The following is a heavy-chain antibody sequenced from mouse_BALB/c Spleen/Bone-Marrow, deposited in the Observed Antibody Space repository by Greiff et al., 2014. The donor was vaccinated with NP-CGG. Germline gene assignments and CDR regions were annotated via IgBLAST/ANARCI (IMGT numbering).Heavy chain of an antibody. CDR1: GFTSSSYG. CDR3: ARDRGGYGNPRSFAY. Sequence: EVKLEESGGGLVQPGGSLKLSCAASGFTSSSYGISWVRQTPDKRLELVATINSNGGSTYYPDSVKGRFTISRDNAKNTLYLQMSSLKSEDTAMYYCARDRGGYGNPRSFAYWGQGTLVTVSA. D-gene: IGHD2-1*01. J-gene: IGHJ3*01. V-gene: IGHV5-6-3*01. CDR2: INSNGGST.